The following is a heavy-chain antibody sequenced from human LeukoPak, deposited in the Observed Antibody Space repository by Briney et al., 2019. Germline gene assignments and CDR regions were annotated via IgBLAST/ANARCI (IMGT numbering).Heavy chain of an antibody. CDR1: GFTFSSFW. CDR2: IRQDGSEK. Sequence: GGSLRPSCAASGFTFSSFWMSWVCQAPGKGLEWVANIRQDGSEKYYVDSVKGRFTISRDNAQNSLYLQMNSLRVEDTAVYYCASPAEGYWGQGTLVTVSS. J-gene: IGHJ4*02. CDR3: ASPAEGY. V-gene: IGHV3-7*03.